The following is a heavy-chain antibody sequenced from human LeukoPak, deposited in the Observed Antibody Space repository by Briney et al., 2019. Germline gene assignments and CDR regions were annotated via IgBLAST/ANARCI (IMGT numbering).Heavy chain of an antibody. CDR2: IYYSGAT. D-gene: IGHD2-2*01. Sequence: PSETLSLTCTVSGGSTSGSYWSWTRQPPGKGLEWVGCIYYSGATYYSPSLKSRITISVDTSQSQFSLKMNSVTAADTAIYFCARYDSASAGFDFWGQGTLVTVSS. J-gene: IGHJ4*02. CDR3: ARYDSASAGFDF. V-gene: IGHV4-59*01. CDR1: GGSTSGSY.